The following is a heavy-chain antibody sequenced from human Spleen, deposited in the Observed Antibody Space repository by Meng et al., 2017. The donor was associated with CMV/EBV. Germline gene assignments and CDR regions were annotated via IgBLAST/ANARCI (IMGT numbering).Heavy chain of an antibody. CDR3: ARGGTQIDIVTVPGILRNNNGMDV. Sequence: ASVKVSCKASGYIFTRHGISWVRQAPGQGLEWMGWINPNSGGTNYAQKFQGRVTMTRDTPISTAYMELSRLRSDDTAVYYCARGGTQIDIVTVPGILRNNNGMDVWGQGTTVTVSS. CDR1: GYIFTRHG. V-gene: IGHV1-2*02. D-gene: IGHD1/OR15-1a*01. CDR2: INPNSGGT. J-gene: IGHJ6*02.